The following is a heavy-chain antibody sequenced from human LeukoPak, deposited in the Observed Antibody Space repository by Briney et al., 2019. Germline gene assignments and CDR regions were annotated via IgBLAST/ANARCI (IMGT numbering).Heavy chain of an antibody. J-gene: IGHJ4*02. D-gene: IGHD3-10*01. CDR3: ARRKYYYGSGSASFDY. CDR1: GGSISSSSYY. Sequence: SETLSLTCTVSGGSISSSSYYWGWIRQPPGKGLEWIGGIYYSGSTYYNPSLKSRVTISVDTSKNQFSLKLSSVTAADTAVYYCARRKYYYGSGSASFDYWGQGTLVTVSS. CDR2: IYYSGST. V-gene: IGHV4-39*01.